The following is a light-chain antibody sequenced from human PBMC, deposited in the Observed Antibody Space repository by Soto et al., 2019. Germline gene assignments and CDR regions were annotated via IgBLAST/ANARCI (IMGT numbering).Light chain of an antibody. J-gene: IGKJ2*01. CDR1: QSVSTW. V-gene: IGKV1-5*01. Sequence: DIQMTQSPSTLSASVGDRDTITCRASQSVSTWLAWYQQKPAKAPKILIHDASSLESGVPSRFSGSASGTEFTLIINSLQAEDFATYYCQQYNTFPYTFGQGTKLEIK. CDR3: QQYNTFPYT. CDR2: DAS.